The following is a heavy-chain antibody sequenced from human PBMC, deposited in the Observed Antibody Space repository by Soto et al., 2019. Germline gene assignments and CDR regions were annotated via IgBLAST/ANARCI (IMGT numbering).Heavy chain of an antibody. CDR2: INAGNGNT. CDR1: GYSFTSYA. CDR3: ARGVAGPLHWFDP. Sequence: QVQLVQSGAEVKKPGASVKVSCKASGYSFTSYAMHWVRQAPGQRLEWMGWINAGNGNTKYSQKFQGRVTITRDTSASTAYMELSSLRSEDTAVYYCARGVAGPLHWFDPWGQGTLVTVSS. J-gene: IGHJ5*02. D-gene: IGHD6-19*01. V-gene: IGHV1-3*01.